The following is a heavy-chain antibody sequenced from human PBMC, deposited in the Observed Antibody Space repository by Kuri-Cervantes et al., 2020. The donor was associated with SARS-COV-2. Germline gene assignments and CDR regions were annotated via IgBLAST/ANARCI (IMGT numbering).Heavy chain of an antibody. CDR1: GFTFSSVG. J-gene: IGHJ4*02. CDR3: AKGYQFVGYSYGQGLFDY. CDR2: ISYDGRST. Sequence: GESLKISCAASGFTFSSVGMHWVRRAPGKGLEWVALISYDGRSTFYADSVKGRFTVSRDNSKNTLYLQMNSLRAEDTAVYYCAKGYQFVGYSYGQGLFDYWGQGTLVTVSS. D-gene: IGHD5-18*01. V-gene: IGHV3-30*18.